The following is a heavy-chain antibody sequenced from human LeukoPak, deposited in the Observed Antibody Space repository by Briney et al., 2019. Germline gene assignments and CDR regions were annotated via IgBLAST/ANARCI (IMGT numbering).Heavy chain of an antibody. D-gene: IGHD4-23*01. J-gene: IGHJ3*02. CDR3: AKNRWVRAPFDN. CDR2: ISGSGGST. V-gene: IGHV3-23*01. Sequence: GGSLRLSCAASGFTFNSYAMSWVRQAPGTGLEWVSTISGSGGSTYSADSVKGRFTISRDNSKNTLYLQMNSLRAEDTPVYYCAKNRWVRAPFDNWGQRTMVTVSS. CDR1: GFTFNSYA.